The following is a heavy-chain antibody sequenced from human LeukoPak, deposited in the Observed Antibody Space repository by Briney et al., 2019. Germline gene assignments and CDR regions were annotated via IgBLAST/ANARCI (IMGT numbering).Heavy chain of an antibody. CDR2: IYTSGST. J-gene: IGHJ4*02. CDR1: GYSISSGYY. V-gene: IGHV4-38-2*02. CDR3: ARDGDSWYFDY. D-gene: IGHD2-21*01. Sequence: PSETLSLTCTVSGYSISSGYYWGWIRQPPGKGLEWIGRIYTSGSTNYNPSLKSRVTISVDTSKNQFSLKLSSVTAADTAVYYCARDGDSWYFDYWGQGTLVTVSS.